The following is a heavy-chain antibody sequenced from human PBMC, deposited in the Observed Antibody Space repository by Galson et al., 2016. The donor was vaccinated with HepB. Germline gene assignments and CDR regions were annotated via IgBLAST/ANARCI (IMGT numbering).Heavy chain of an antibody. J-gene: IGHJ4*02. CDR2: IWYDGVNT. CDR3: AIQAFTNWNPFDY. D-gene: IGHD1-1*01. V-gene: IGHV3-33*01. Sequence: RQAPGKGLEWVAVIWYDGVNTYYADSVKGRFTISRDNSKNTLYLQMNSLRAEDTAVYYCAIQAFTNWNPFDYWGQGTLVTVSS.